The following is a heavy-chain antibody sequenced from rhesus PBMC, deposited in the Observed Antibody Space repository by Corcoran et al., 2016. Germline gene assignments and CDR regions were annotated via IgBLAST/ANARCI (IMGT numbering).Heavy chain of an antibody. CDR1: GFSLTTNGMD. CDR3: ARSNSDSGIFLDY. Sequence: QVTLKESGPALVKPTQTLTLTCTFSGFSLTTNGMDVGWIRQPPGKALEWLALIYWVDDKRHSESRKRRLTIAKDTSKNQVVLTMTNMDPLDTARYYCARSNSDSGIFLDYWGQGVLVTVSS. J-gene: IGHJ4*01. V-gene: IGHV2-152*01. D-gene: IGHD2-27*01. CDR2: IYWVDDK.